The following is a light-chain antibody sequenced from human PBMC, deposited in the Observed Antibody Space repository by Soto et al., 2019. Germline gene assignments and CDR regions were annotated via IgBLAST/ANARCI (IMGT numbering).Light chain of an antibody. J-gene: IGKJ1*01. V-gene: IGKV3-15*01. CDR1: QRVSSH. CDR3: QHYNSYSEA. CDR2: AAS. Sequence: ETVMTQSPVTLSVSAGDTATLSCRDSQRVSSHLAWYQQKPGQAPRLLIYAASTRATGIPVRFSGSGSGTEFTLTISSLQPDDFATYYCQHYNSYSEAFGQGTKVDIK.